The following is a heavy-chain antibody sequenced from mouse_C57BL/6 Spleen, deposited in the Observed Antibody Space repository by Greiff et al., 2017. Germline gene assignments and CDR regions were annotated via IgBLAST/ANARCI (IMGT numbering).Heavy chain of an antibody. J-gene: IGHJ3*01. V-gene: IGHV1-55*01. CDR1: GYTFTSYW. CDR3: ARKGVYDGYYVAY. D-gene: IGHD2-3*01. Sequence: QVQLQQPGAELVKPGASVKMSCKASGYTFTSYWITWVKQRPGQGLEWIGDIYPGSGSTNYNEKFKSKATLTVDTSSSTAYMQLSSLTSEDSAVYYCARKGVYDGYYVAYWGQGTLVTVSA. CDR2: IYPGSGST.